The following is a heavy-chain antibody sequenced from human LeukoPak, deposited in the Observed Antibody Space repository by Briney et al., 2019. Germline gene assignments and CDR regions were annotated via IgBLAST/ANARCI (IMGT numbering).Heavy chain of an antibody. Sequence: GGSLRLSCAASGFTFSSYAMSWVRQAPGKGLEWVSAISGSGGSTYYADSVKGRFTISRDNSKNTLYLQMNSLRAEDTAVYYCAKGHGSGSPSAWYYYGMDVWGQGTTVTVSS. CDR1: GFTFSSYA. CDR2: ISGSGGST. J-gene: IGHJ6*02. D-gene: IGHD3-10*01. V-gene: IGHV3-23*01. CDR3: AKGHGSGSPSAWYYYGMDV.